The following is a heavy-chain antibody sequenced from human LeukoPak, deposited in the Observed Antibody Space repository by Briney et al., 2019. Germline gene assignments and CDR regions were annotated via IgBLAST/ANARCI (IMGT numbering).Heavy chain of an antibody. J-gene: IGHJ3*02. CDR2: IYYSGST. CDR1: GGSISSGDYY. Sequence: SETLSLTCTVSGGSISSGDYYWSWIRQPPGKGLEWIGYIYYSGSTYYNPSLKSRVTISVDTSKNQFSLKLSSVTAADTAVYYCARDLGYYYDSSGYYAFDIWGQGTMVTVS. CDR3: ARDLGYYYDSSGYYAFDI. D-gene: IGHD3-22*01. V-gene: IGHV4-30-4*01.